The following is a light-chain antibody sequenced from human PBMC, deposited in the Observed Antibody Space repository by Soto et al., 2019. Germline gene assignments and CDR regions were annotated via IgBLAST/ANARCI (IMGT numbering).Light chain of an antibody. CDR1: QSVISNY. CDR2: AAS. Sequence: EVVLTQSPGTVSLSPGERVTLSCRASQSVISNYLAWYQQRPGQAPRLLIYAASSRATGIPDRLSGSGSGTDFTLSISRLEPEDVAVYYCQQYGSSLTWTFGQGTKVE. CDR3: QQYGSSLTWT. V-gene: IGKV3-20*01. J-gene: IGKJ1*01.